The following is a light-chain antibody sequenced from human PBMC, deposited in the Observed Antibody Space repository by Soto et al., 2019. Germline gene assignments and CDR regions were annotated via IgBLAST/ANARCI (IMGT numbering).Light chain of an antibody. J-gene: IGKJ1*01. CDR3: QQYSDWWT. CDR2: GAS. Sequence: EIVMTQSPASLSVSPSETATRSCRASQSINRYLAWYQHKPGQAPRLLIHGASTRATGVPVRFSGSGSVTEFTLTISSLQSEDFAVYYCQQYSDWWTFGQGTKVDIK. CDR1: QSINRY. V-gene: IGKV3-15*01.